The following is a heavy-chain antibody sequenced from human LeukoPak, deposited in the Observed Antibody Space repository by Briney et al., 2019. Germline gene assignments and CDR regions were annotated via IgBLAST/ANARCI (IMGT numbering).Heavy chain of an antibody. CDR1: GGSISSGSYY. V-gene: IGHV4-61*02. D-gene: IGHD6-19*01. CDR3: AREIAVAGTYFDY. Sequence: SETLSLTCTVSGGSISSGSYYWSWIRQPAGKGLEWIGRIYTSGSTNYNPSLKSRVTISVDTSKNQFSLKLSSVTAADTAVYYCAREIAVAGTYFDYWGQGTLVTVSS. CDR2: IYTSGST. J-gene: IGHJ4*02.